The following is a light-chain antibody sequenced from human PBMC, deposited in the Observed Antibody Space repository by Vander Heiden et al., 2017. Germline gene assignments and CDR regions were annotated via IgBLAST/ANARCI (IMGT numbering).Light chain of an antibody. J-gene: IGKJ2*02. CDR2: KAS. CDR3: RCYNSYYAST. Sequence: DIQMTQSPSTLSASIGDRVSITCRASQTISDWLAWYQQKPGKAPKLLIYKASTLESGVPSRFSGSGFGTEYTLTISSLQPDDLATYYCRCYNSYYASTFGLGTKLEIK. CDR1: QTISDW. V-gene: IGKV1-5*03.